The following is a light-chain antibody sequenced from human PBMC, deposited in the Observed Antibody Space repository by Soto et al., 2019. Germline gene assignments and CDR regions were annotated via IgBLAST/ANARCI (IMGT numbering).Light chain of an antibody. J-gene: IGKJ3*01. V-gene: IGKV3-11*01. Sequence: EIVLTQSPATLSLSPGERATLSCRASQSVSSYLAWFQQKAGQAPRLLIYDASNRATGIPARFSGSGSGTDFTLTISSLEPEDFAIYFCQQRSNRPLTFGPGTKVDIK. CDR2: DAS. CDR3: QQRSNRPLT. CDR1: QSVSSY.